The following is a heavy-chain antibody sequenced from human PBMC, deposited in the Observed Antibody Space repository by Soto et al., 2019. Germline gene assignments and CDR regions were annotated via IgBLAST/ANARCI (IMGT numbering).Heavy chain of an antibody. CDR3: TSPQSADSSGWAIYYYYGMDV. J-gene: IGHJ6*02. Sequence: PGGSLRLSCAASGFTFSNAWMNWVRQAPGKGLEWVGRIKSKTDGGTTDYAAPVKGRFTISRDDSKNTLYLQMNSLKTEDTAVYYCTSPQSADSSGWAIYYYYGMDVWGQGTTVTVSS. CDR1: GFTFSNAW. CDR2: IKSKTDGGTT. V-gene: IGHV3-15*07. D-gene: IGHD6-19*01.